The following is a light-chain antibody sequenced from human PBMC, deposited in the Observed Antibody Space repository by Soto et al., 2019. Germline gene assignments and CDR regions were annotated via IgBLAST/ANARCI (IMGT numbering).Light chain of an antibody. J-gene: IGKJ3*01. CDR3: QQYDDLFT. CDR2: RAS. V-gene: IGKV1-5*03. Sequence: DIQMTQSPSTLSASVGDRVTITCRASQSINTWLAWYQQKPGKAPELLIYRASTLESGVPSRFSGSGSGTDFTLTISSLQPDDIATYYCQQYDDLFTFGHGTKVGIK. CDR1: QSINTW.